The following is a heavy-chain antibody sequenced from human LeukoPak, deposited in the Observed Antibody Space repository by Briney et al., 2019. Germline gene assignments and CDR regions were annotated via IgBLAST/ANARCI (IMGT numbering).Heavy chain of an antibody. D-gene: IGHD3-22*01. CDR2: INHSGST. CDR1: GGSFSGYY. V-gene: IGHV4-34*01. Sequence: PSETLSLTCAVYGGSFSGYYWSWIRQPPGKGLEWIGEINHSGSTNYNPSLKSRVTVSVDTSKNQFSLKLSSVTAADTAVYYCARASSGYYYDYWGQGTLVTVSS. CDR3: ARASSGYYYDY. J-gene: IGHJ4*02.